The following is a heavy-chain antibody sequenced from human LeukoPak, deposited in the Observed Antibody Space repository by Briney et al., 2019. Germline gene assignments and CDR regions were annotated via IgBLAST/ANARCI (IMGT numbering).Heavy chain of an antibody. J-gene: IGHJ4*02. V-gene: IGHV3-48*01. Sequence: GGSLRLSCAASGFTFSDYSMNWVRQAPGKGLEWISYIGIDSGNTNYADSVKGRFTISGDKAKNSLYLQMNSLRVEDTAVYYCARDYKYAFDNWGQGTLVIVSA. D-gene: IGHD5-24*01. CDR2: IGIDSGNT. CDR1: GFTFSDYS. CDR3: ARDYKYAFDN.